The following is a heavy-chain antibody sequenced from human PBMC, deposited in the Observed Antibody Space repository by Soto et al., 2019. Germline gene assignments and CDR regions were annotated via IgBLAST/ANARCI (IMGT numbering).Heavy chain of an antibody. CDR1: GGSFISDA. D-gene: IGHD2-15*01. V-gene: IGHV1-69*01. CDR3: ARGQGYCSGGICYYYYYGMDV. Sequence: SVKVTSKASGGSFISDAFIWVRQAPGQGLEWMGGIIPTSGTANYAQKFQGRATITADESTSTAYMELSSLTSEDTAVYFCARGQGYCSGGICYYYYYGMDVWGQGTTVTVSS. J-gene: IGHJ6*02. CDR2: IIPTSGTA.